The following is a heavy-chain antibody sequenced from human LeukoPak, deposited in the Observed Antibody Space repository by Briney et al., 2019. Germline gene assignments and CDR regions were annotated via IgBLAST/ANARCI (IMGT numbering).Heavy chain of an antibody. Sequence: ASVKVSCKASGYSFTNYGITWVRQAPGQGLEWMGWISAYNGHTNYAQKFQGRVSMTTDTSTSTAYMELRSLRSDDTAVYYCARDRQGVSAAGTHWFDPWGQGTLVTVSS. D-gene: IGHD6-13*01. CDR3: ARDRQGVSAAGTHWFDP. CDR1: GYSFTNYG. CDR2: ISAYNGHT. J-gene: IGHJ5*02. V-gene: IGHV1-18*01.